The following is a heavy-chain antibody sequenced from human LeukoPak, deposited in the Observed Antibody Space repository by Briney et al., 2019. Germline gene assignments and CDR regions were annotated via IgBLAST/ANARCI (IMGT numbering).Heavy chain of an antibody. CDR2: INHSGST. CDR3: ARHYWGGYDTYYYHYYMDV. J-gene: IGHJ6*03. CDR1: GGSFSGYY. Sequence: SETLSLTCAVYGGSFSGYYWSWIRQPPGKGLEWIGEINHSGSTNYNPSLKSRVTISVDTSKNQFSLKLSSVTAADTAVYYCARHYWGGYDTYYYHYYMDVWGKGTTVTISS. D-gene: IGHD5-12*01. V-gene: IGHV4-34*01.